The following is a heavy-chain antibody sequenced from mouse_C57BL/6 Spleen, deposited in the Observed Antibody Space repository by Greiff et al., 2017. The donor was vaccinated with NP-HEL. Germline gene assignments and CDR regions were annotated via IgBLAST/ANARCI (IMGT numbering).Heavy chain of an antibody. CDR3: ARHYYGSSYGYFDV. V-gene: IGHV1-47*01. D-gene: IGHD1-1*01. J-gene: IGHJ1*03. Sequence: QVQLQQSGAELVKPGASVKMSCKASGYTFTTYPIEWMKQNHGKSLEWIGNFHPYNDDTKYNEKFKGKATLTVEKSSSTVYLELSRLTSDDAAVYYCARHYYGSSYGYFDVWGTGTTVTVSS. CDR2: FHPYNDDT. CDR1: GYTFTTYP.